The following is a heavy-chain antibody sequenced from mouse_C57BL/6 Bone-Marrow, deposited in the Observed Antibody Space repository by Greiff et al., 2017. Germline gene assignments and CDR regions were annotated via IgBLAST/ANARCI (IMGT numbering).Heavy chain of an antibody. V-gene: IGHV1-78*01. CDR3: ARRVPLRRYPWYFDV. CDR1: GYTFTDHT. J-gene: IGHJ1*03. CDR2: IYPRDGST. D-gene: IGHD1-1*01. Sequence: QVQLQQSDAELVKPGASVKISCTVSGYTFTDHTIHWMKQRPEQGLEWIGYIYPRDGSTKYNEKFKGKATLTADKSSSTAYMQLNSLTSEDSAVYFCARRVPLRRYPWYFDVWGTGTTVTVSS.